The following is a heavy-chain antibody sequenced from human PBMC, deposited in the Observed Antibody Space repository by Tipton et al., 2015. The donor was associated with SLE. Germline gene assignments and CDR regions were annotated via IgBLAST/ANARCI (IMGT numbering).Heavy chain of an antibody. J-gene: IGHJ3*02. Sequence: QVQLVQSGAEVKKPGASVKVSCKASGYTFTSYGISWVRQAPGQGLEWMGWISTYNGNTNYAQKLQGRVTMTTDTSTSTAYMELRSLRSDDTALYYCARDGITMIVVVADAFDIWGQGTMVTVSS. CDR1: GYTFTSYG. V-gene: IGHV1-18*01. CDR2: ISTYNGNT. CDR3: ARDGITMIVVVADAFDI. D-gene: IGHD3-22*01.